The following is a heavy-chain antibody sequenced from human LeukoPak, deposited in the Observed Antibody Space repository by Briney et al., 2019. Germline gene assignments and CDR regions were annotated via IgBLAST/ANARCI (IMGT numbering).Heavy chain of an antibody. CDR3: ARVSTFRGVIGYFDY. CDR1: GGSISSGGYS. Sequence: PSQTLSLTCAVSGGSISSGGYSWSWIRQPPGKGLEWIGYIYHSGSTYYNPSLKGQVTISVDRSKNQFSLKLSSVTAADTAVYYCARVSTFRGVIGYFDYWGQGTLVTVSS. D-gene: IGHD3-16*02. CDR2: IYHSGST. J-gene: IGHJ4*02. V-gene: IGHV4-30-2*01.